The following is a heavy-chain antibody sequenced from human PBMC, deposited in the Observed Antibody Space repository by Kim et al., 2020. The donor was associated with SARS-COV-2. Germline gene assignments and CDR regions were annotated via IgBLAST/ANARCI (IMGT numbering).Heavy chain of an antibody. CDR1: GFTFSSYE. D-gene: IGHD4-17*01. J-gene: IGHJ4*02. V-gene: IGHV3-48*03. CDR2: ISSSGSTI. CDR3: AREGETTVTTDY. Sequence: GGSPRLSCAASGFTFSSYEMNWVRQAPGKGLEWVSYISSSGSTIYYADSVKGRFTISRDNAKNSLYLQMNSLRAEDTAVYYCAREGETTVTTDYWGQGTLVTVSS.